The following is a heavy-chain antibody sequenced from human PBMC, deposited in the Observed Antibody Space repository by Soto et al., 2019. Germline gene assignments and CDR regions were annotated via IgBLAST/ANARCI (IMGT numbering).Heavy chain of an antibody. CDR3: ARGRGYYDFWSLRP. D-gene: IGHD3-3*01. CDR1: GYTFISYD. J-gene: IGHJ5*02. V-gene: IGHV1-8*01. Sequence: ASVKVSCKASGYTFISYDINWVRQATGQGLEWMGWMNPNSGNTGYAQKFQGRVTMTRNTSISTAYMELSSLRSEDTAAYYCARGRGYYDFWSLRPWGQGTLVTVSS. CDR2: MNPNSGNT.